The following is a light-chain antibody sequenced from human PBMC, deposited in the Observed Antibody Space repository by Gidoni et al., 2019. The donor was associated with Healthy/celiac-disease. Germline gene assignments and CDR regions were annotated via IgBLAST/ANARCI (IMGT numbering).Light chain of an antibody. CDR3: QQSYSTPRT. J-gene: IGKJ1*01. V-gene: IGKV1-39*01. CDR2: AAS. CDR1: QSISSY. Sequence: DIQMTQSPSSLSASVGDRVTITCQASQSISSYLNWYQQKPGKAPKLLIYAASSLQSGVPSRFSGSGSGTDFTLTISSVQPEDFATYYCQQSYSTPRTFGQGTKVEIK.